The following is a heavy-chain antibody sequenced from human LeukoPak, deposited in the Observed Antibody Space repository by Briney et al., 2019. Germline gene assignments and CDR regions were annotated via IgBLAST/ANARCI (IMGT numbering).Heavy chain of an antibody. J-gene: IGHJ4*02. CDR3: ARHLSGVTGYTYGRGIDY. Sequence: GGSLRLSCAASGFTFSSYWMSWVRQAPGKGLEWVADIKKDGSEKYYVDSVKGRFTISRDNAKTSLYLQMISLRAEDTAVYYCARHLSGVTGYTYGRGIDYWGQGTLVTVSS. CDR2: IKKDGSEK. V-gene: IGHV3-7*01. D-gene: IGHD5-18*01. CDR1: GFTFSSYW.